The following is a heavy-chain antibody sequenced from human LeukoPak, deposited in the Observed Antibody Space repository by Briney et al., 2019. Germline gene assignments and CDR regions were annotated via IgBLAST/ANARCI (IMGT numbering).Heavy chain of an antibody. CDR2: IKQDGSEK. V-gene: IGHV3-7*01. D-gene: IGHD3-22*01. CDR3: ARSYYYDSSGYWPSGY. CDR1: GFTFSSYW. J-gene: IGHJ4*02. Sequence: GVSLRLSCAASGFTFSSYWMSWVRQAPGKGLEWVANIKQDGSEKYYVDSVKGRFTISRDNAKNSLYLQMNSLRAEDTAVYYCARSYYYDSSGYWPSGYWGQGALVTVSS.